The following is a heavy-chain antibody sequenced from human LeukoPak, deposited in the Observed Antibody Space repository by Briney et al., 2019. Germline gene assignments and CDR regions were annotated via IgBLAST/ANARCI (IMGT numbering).Heavy chain of an antibody. J-gene: IGHJ4*02. CDR2: IYPGNSDT. CDR3: ARDQASGRWSLFDY. D-gene: IGHD2-15*01. CDR1: GYSFTSCW. Sequence: GESLKISVKGSGYSFTSCWSGWVRQMPGKGLEWMGIIYPGNSDTKYSPSLQGQVTISVDKSISTAYLQWSSLKASDTAMYYCARDQASGRWSLFDYWGQGTLVTVSS. V-gene: IGHV5-51*01.